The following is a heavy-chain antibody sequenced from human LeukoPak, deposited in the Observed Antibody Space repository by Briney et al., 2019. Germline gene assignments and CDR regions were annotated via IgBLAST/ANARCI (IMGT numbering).Heavy chain of an antibody. CDR3: ARAQGYCSSTSCHNWFDP. V-gene: IGHV1-69*05. CDR2: IIPIFGTA. D-gene: IGHD2-2*01. J-gene: IGHJ5*02. Sequence: ASVKVSCKASGGTFSSYAISWVRQAPGQGLEWMGGIIPIFGTANYAQKFQGRVTITTDGSTSTAYMELSSLRSEDTAVYYCARAQGYCSSTSCHNWFDPWGQGTLVTVSS. CDR1: GGTFSSYA.